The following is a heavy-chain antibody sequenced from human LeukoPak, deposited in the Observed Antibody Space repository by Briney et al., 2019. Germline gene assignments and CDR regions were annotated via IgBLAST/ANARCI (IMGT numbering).Heavy chain of an antibody. D-gene: IGHD3-10*01. CDR3: ARDRGIIRPFDY. J-gene: IGHJ4*02. Sequence: SETLSLTCTVSGGSISSSSYYWGWIRQPPGKGLEWIGSIYYSGSTYYNPSLKSRVTISVDTSKNQFSLKLSSVTAADTAVYYCARDRGIIRPFDYWGQGTLVTVSS. CDR1: GGSISSSSYY. V-gene: IGHV4-39*07. CDR2: IYYSGST.